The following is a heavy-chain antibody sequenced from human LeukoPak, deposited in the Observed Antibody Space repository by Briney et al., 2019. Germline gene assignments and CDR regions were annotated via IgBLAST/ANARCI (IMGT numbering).Heavy chain of an antibody. CDR1: GESFSGYN. CDR2: INHSGRA. J-gene: IGHJ4*02. D-gene: IGHD3-10*01. Sequence: PSETLSLTCAVYGESFSGYNWNWIRQPPGKGLEWIGEINHSGRANYNPSLKSRVTMSADTSKNQFSLKLTSVTAADTAVYYCARGGYHDSGNNFRYWGQGSLVTVSS. CDR3: ARGGYHDSGNNFRY. V-gene: IGHV4-34*01.